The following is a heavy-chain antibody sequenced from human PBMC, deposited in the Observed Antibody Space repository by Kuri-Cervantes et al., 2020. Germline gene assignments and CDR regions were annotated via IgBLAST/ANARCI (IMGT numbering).Heavy chain of an antibody. CDR2: ISGSGGST. Sequence: GGSLRLSCAASGFTFSSYAMSWVRQAPGKGLEWVSAISGSGGSTYYADSVKGRFTISRDNSKNTLYLQMNSLRSDDTAVYYCASSLRYFDWLPTTYGMDVWGQGTTVTVSS. J-gene: IGHJ6*02. CDR1: GFTFSSYA. V-gene: IGHV3-23*01. CDR3: ASSLRYFDWLPTTYGMDV. D-gene: IGHD3-9*01.